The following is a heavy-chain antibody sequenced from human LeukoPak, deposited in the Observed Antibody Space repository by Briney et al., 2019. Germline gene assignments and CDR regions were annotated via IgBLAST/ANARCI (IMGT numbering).Heavy chain of an antibody. Sequence: GGSLRLSCAASGLAFSAYKMHWVRQAPRKGLVWVSRISSDGSATNDADSVKGRFTISRDNANNTLYLQMNSLRAEDSAVYYCARAQYCSGSGCYERYFDLWGRGTLVTVSS. CDR2: ISSDGSAT. CDR3: ARAQYCSGSGCYERYFDL. CDR1: GLAFSAYK. D-gene: IGHD2-15*01. J-gene: IGHJ2*01. V-gene: IGHV3-74*01.